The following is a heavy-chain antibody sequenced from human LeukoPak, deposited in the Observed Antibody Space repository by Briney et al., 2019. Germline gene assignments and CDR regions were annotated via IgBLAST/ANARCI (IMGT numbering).Heavy chain of an antibody. J-gene: IGHJ4*02. Sequence: PGGSLRLSCAASGFSFSSYSMNWVRQAPGKGLGWISYISSGSGSRHYADSVNGRFTISRDNAKNSLYLQMNSLRAEDTAVYYCARGSLSKDFDYWGQGTLVTVSS. CDR1: GFSFSSYS. CDR2: ISSGSGSR. V-gene: IGHV3-48*01. D-gene: IGHD2-15*01. CDR3: ARGSLSKDFDY.